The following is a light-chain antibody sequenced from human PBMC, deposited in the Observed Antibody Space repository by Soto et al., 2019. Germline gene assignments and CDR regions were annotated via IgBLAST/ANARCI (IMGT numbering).Light chain of an antibody. CDR1: RSNIGGNYD. Sequence: QAVVTQPPSVSGAPGQRVTISCTGSRSNIGGNYDVHWYQHLPGRAPKLLIFANNNRPSGVPDRFSGSKSGTSASLAIAGLQAEDEADYYCQSYDSSLSGYVFGTGTKVTVL. CDR2: ANN. J-gene: IGLJ1*01. V-gene: IGLV1-40*01. CDR3: QSYDSSLSGYV.